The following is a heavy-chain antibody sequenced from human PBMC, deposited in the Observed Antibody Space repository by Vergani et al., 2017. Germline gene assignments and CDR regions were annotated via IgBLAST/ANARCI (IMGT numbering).Heavy chain of an antibody. J-gene: IGHJ4*01. CDR2: ISASGART. CDR1: GFIFSTYA. V-gene: IGHV3-23*01. CDR3: ASAYGRYDWFDY. D-gene: IGHD1-20*01. Sequence: EVQLLESGGDLVQPGGSLRLSCTASGFIFSTYAMSWVRQAPGKGLEWVSGISASGARTYYADSVKGRVTISRDNSKNTLYLQMNSLRVEDTAVYYCASAYGRYDWFDYWGQRTLVTVSS.